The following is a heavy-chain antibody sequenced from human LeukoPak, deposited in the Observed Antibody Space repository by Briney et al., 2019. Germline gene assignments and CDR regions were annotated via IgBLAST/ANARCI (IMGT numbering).Heavy chain of an antibody. V-gene: IGHV3-21*01. CDR1: GFTFSSYW. D-gene: IGHD1-26*01. Sequence: GGSLRLSCAASGFTFSSYWMSWVRQAPGKGLEWVSSISSSSTYIYYADSMKGRFTISRDNAKNSLYLQMNSLRAEDTAVYYCARDSGRFWGQGTLVTVSS. CDR3: ARDSGRF. J-gene: IGHJ4*02. CDR2: ISSSSTYI.